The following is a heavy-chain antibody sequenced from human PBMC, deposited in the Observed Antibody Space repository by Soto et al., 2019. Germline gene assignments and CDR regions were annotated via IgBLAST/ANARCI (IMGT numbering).Heavy chain of an antibody. CDR1: GGTFSSYA. J-gene: IGHJ5*02. V-gene: IGHV1-69*13. CDR2: IIPTFGTA. CDR3: ARGASYSSSWYDGGDWFDP. D-gene: IGHD6-13*01. Sequence: SVKVSCKASGGTFSSYAISWVRQAPGQGLEWMGGIIPTFGTANYAQKFQGRVTITADESTSTAYMELSSLRSEDTAVYYCARGASYSSSWYDGGDWFDPWGQGTLVTVSS.